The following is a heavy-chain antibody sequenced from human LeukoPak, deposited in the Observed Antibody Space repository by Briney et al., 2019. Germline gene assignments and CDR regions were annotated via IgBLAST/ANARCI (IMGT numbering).Heavy chain of an antibody. V-gene: IGHV3-64*04. D-gene: IGHD3-10*01. Sequence: GGSLRLSCSASGFPFSSYAMHWVRQAPGKGLEYVSAISDSGGSTYYADSVKGRFTISRDNSKNTPYLQMNSLRAEDTAVYYCVRDLVGFPFGSGSYYTWYFDLWGRGTLVTVSS. CDR2: ISDSGGST. J-gene: IGHJ2*01. CDR1: GFPFSSYA. CDR3: VRDLVGFPFGSGSYYTWYFDL.